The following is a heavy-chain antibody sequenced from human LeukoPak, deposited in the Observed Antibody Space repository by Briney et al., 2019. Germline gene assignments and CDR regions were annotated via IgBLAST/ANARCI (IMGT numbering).Heavy chain of an antibody. V-gene: IGHV3-66*01. Sequence: GGSLRLSCAASGFTVSSNYMSWVRQAPGKRLEWVSVIYSGGSTYYADSVKGRFTISRDNSKNTLYLQMNSLRAEDTAVYYCARRAMVRGGCDIWGQGTMVTVSS. D-gene: IGHD3-10*01. J-gene: IGHJ3*02. CDR3: ARRAMVRGGCDI. CDR2: IYSGGST. CDR1: GFTVSSNY.